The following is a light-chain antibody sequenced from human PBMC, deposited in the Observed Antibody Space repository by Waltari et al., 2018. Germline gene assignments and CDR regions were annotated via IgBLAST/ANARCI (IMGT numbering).Light chain of an antibody. CDR1: QSVRNY. V-gene: IGKV3-11*01. CDR3: QQRSTWPLT. J-gene: IGKJ4*01. CDR2: DAS. Sequence: IVLTQSPATLSLSPGERPTLSCRASQSVRNYLAWYQQKRGQAPRLLIYDASNRATGIPARFSGSGSGTDFTLTISSLEPEDFAVYYCQQRSTWPLTFGGGTKVEIK.